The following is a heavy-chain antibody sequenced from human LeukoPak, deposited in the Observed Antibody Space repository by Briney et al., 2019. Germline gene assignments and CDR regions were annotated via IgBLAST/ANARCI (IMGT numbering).Heavy chain of an antibody. CDR3: ARVGYCSSTSCYYYYMDV. V-gene: IGHV4-34*01. Sequence: SETLSLTCAVYGGSFSGYYWSWIRQPPGKGLEWIGEINHSGSTNYNPSLKSRVTISVDTSKNQFSLKLSSVTAADTAVYYCARVGYCSSTSCYYYYMDVWGKGTTVTVSS. D-gene: IGHD2-2*01. J-gene: IGHJ6*03. CDR2: INHSGST. CDR1: GGSFSGYY.